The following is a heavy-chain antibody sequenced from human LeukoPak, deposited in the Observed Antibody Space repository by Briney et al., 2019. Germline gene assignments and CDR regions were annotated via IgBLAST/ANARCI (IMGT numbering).Heavy chain of an antibody. V-gene: IGHV3-21*04. D-gene: IGHD5-24*01. CDR1: GFTFSSYS. J-gene: IGHJ3*02. Sequence: PGGSLRLSCAASGFTFSSYSMNWVRQAPGKGLEWVSSISSSSSYIYYADSVKGRFTISRDNAKNSLYLQMNSLRAEDTALYYSAKDIRERWLDNWDAFDIWGQGTMVTVSS. CDR2: ISSSSSYI. CDR3: AKDIRERWLDNWDAFDI.